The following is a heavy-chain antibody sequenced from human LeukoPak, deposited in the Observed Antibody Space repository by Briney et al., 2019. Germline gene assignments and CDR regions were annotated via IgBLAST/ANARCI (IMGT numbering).Heavy chain of an antibody. D-gene: IGHD5-12*01. V-gene: IGHV4-39*01. Sequence: SETLSLTCTVSGGSMSTTSYFWGWIRQPPGKGLEWMGSTYYSGSTYDNPSLKSRVTISIDRSKNQFSLKLTSVTAADTAVYYCGRQSYDYGVDFWGPGTLVTVSS. CDR3: GRQSYDYGVDF. CDR1: GGSMSTTSYF. J-gene: IGHJ4*02. CDR2: TYYSGST.